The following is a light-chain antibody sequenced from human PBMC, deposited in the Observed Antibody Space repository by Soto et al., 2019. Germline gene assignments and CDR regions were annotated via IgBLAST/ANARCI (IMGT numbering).Light chain of an antibody. CDR3: SSYTTSSSLEGV. CDR2: EVS. Sequence: QSALTQPASVSGSPGQSITISCTGTSSDVGGYNYVSWYQQHPGKAPKLIIYEVSNRPSGVFNRFSGSKSGNTASLTISGLQAEDEADYYCSSYTTSSSLEGVFGGGTKLTVL. J-gene: IGLJ3*02. V-gene: IGLV2-14*01. CDR1: SSDVGGYNY.